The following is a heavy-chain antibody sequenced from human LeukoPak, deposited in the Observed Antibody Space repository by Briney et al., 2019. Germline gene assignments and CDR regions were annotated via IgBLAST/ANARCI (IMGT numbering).Heavy chain of an antibody. CDR2: IYYRGNI. Sequence: SETLSLTCTVSGGSISNYYWSWIRQPPGKGLEWIGYIYYRGNINYNPSLKSRVTISVDTSKNQFSLKLSSVTAAETAVYYCARRSLRGGWYFYWGQGTLVTVSS. CDR1: GGSISNYY. J-gene: IGHJ4*02. V-gene: IGHV4-59*08. CDR3: ARRSLRGGWYFY. D-gene: IGHD6-19*01.